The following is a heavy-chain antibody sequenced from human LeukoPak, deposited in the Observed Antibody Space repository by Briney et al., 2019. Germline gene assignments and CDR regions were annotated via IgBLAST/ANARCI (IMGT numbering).Heavy chain of an antibody. CDR3: TRGSCRSTSCYERLNGLDV. J-gene: IGHJ6*02. CDR1: GFSFSSYD. CDR2: IDTAGDT. D-gene: IGHD2-2*01. Sequence: GGSLRLSCAASGFSFSSYDMHWVRQGSGKGLEWVSSIDTAGDTYYLGSVKGRFAIYRENAKNSLYLQMNSLRAEDTAVYYCTRGSCRSTSCYERLNGLDVWGQGTTVTVSS. V-gene: IGHV3-13*01.